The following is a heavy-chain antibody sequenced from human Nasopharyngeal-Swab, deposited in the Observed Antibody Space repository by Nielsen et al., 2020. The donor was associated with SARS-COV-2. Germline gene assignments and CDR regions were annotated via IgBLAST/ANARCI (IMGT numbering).Heavy chain of an antibody. CDR1: GFTFDDYA. D-gene: IGHD3-16*01. Sequence: SLKISCAASGFTFDDYAMHWVRQAPGKGLEWVSGISWNSGSIGYADSVKGRFTISRDNAKNTLYLQMNSLRADDAAMYYCARDPHGVRGAMQDAFDLWGQGTMVTVSS. CDR2: ISWNSGSI. J-gene: IGHJ3*01. V-gene: IGHV3-9*01. CDR3: ARDPHGVRGAMQDAFDL.